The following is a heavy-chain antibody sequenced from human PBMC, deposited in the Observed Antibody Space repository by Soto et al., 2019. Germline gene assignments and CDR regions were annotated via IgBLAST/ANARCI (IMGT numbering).Heavy chain of an antibody. V-gene: IGHV3-30*18. CDR1: GFTFSSYG. CDR2: ISYDGSNK. Sequence: GGSLRLSCAASGFTFSSYGMHWVRQAPGKGLEWVAVISYDGSNKYYADSVKGRFTISRDNSKNTLYLQMNSLRAEDTAVYYCAKDQYNRNVPGLDAFDIWGQGTMVTVSS. D-gene: IGHD1-20*01. J-gene: IGHJ3*02. CDR3: AKDQYNRNVPGLDAFDI.